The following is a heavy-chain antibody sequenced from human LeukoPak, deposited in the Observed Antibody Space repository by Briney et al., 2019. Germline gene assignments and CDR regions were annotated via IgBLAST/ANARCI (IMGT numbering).Heavy chain of an antibody. J-gene: IGHJ4*02. Sequence: PGGSLRLSCAVSGFTFSDYYMSWIRQAPGKGLEWVSYISSGGSTISHADSVKGRFTISRDNAENSLYLQMSSLRAEDTAVYYCARRAAAGGCFDYWGQGTLVAVSS. V-gene: IGHV3-11*01. CDR2: ISSGGSTI. CDR3: ARRAAAGGCFDY. CDR1: GFTFSDYY. D-gene: IGHD6-13*01.